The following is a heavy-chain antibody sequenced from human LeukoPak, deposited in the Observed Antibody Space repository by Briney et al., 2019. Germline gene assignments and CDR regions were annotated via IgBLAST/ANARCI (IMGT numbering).Heavy chain of an antibody. CDR1: GSTFSSYA. V-gene: IGHV3-23*01. CDR2: ISGSGGST. CDR3: AKVAARPYYYYGMDV. D-gene: IGHD6-6*01. J-gene: IGHJ6*02. Sequence: PGGSLRLSCAASGSTFSSYAMGWVRQAPGKGLEWVSAISGSGGSTYYADSVKGRFTISRDNSKNTLYLQMNSLRAEDTAVYYCAKVAARPYYYYGMDVWGQGTTVTVSS.